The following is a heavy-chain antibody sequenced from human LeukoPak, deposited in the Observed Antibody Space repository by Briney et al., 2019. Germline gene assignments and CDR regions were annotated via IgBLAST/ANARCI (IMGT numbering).Heavy chain of an antibody. CDR2: INHSGST. CDR3: ARAPPAVNY. V-gene: IGHV4-34*01. J-gene: IGHJ4*02. Sequence: PSETLSLTCAVYGGSFSGYYWSWIRQPPGKGLEWIGEINHSGSTNYNPSLKSRVTISVDTSKNQFSLKLSSVTAADTAVYYCARAPPAVNYWGQGTLVTVSS. D-gene: IGHD6-19*01. CDR1: GGSFSGYY.